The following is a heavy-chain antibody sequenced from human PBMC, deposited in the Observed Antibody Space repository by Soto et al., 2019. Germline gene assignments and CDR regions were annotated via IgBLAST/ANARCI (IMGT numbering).Heavy chain of an antibody. CDR1: GLPLSGYA. Sequence: EVQLAESGGGLAQPGGSLRLPCAASGLPLSGYAMDWVRQAPGKGLEYVSGISSNGVGTYYANSVQGRFTISRDNSKNTVYLQMGSLRPEDMAVYYCARRARPDFYYMDVWGKGTTVTVSS. V-gene: IGHV3-64*01. CDR3: ARRARPDFYYMDV. CDR2: ISSNGVGT. J-gene: IGHJ6*03. D-gene: IGHD6-6*01.